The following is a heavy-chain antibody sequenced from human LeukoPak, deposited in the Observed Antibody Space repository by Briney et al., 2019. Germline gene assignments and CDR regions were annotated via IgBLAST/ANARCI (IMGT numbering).Heavy chain of an antibody. V-gene: IGHV5-51*01. J-gene: IGHJ6*04. D-gene: IGHD2-15*01. Sequence: GESLKISCKGSGYTFTTYWIAWVRQMPGKGLEWMGIIYPGDSDTRYSPSFQGQVTISADKSISTAFLQWSSLKASDTAMYYCARQQVAYYYYYGMDVWGKGTTVTVSS. CDR2: IYPGDSDT. CDR1: GYTFTTYW. CDR3: ARQQVAYYYYYGMDV.